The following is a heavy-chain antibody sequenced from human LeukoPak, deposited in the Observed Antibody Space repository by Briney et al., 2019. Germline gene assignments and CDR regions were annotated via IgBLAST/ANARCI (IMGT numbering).Heavy chain of an antibody. Sequence: GGSLRPSCAASGFTFSSYALSWVRQAPGKGLEWVSAISGSGGSTYYADSVKGRFTISRDNSKNTLYLQMNSLRAEDTAVYYCAKFRVEWVLDPALDHWGQGTLVTVSS. V-gene: IGHV3-23*01. J-gene: IGHJ4*02. D-gene: IGHD3-3*01. CDR2: ISGSGGST. CDR3: AKFRVEWVLDPALDH. CDR1: GFTFSSYA.